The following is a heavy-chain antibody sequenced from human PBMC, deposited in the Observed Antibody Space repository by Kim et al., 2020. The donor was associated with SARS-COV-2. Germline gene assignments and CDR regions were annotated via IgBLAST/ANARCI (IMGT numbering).Heavy chain of an antibody. J-gene: IGHJ4*02. Sequence: EKYYVDSVKCRFTISRDNAKNSLYLQMNSLRAEDTAVYYCARDLMGGFDYWGQGTLVTVSS. CDR3: ARDLMGGFDY. V-gene: IGHV3-7*01. CDR2: EK.